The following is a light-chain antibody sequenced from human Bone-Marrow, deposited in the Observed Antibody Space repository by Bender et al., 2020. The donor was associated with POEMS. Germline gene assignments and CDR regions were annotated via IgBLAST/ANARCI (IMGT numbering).Light chain of an antibody. J-gene: IGLJ1*01. CDR2: DVN. CDR3: CSSAGSSTPYV. V-gene: IGLV2-23*02. CDR1: SRDVGNFNF. Sequence: QSALTQPASVSGSPGQSITISCTGTSRDVGNFNFVSWYQQHPGNAPKLLIFDVNDRPSGVSSRFSGSKSGNTASLTISGLQADDEADYYCCSSAGSSTPYVFGPGTKVTVL.